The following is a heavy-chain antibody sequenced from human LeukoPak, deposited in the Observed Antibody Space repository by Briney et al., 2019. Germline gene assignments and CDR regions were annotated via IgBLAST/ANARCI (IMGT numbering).Heavy chain of an antibody. D-gene: IGHD4-17*01. Sequence: AASVKVSCKASGYTFTSYGISWVRQAPGQGLEWMGWISAYNGNTNYAQKLQGRVTMTTDTSMSTAYMELRSLRSDDTAVYYCARELAVYGDYGLEYYYGMDVWGQGTTVTVSS. CDR2: ISAYNGNT. CDR3: ARELAVYGDYGLEYYYGMDV. V-gene: IGHV1-18*01. CDR1: GYTFTSYG. J-gene: IGHJ6*02.